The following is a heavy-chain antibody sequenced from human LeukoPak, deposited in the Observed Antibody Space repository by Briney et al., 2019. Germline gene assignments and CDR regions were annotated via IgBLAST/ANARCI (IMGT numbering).Heavy chain of an antibody. V-gene: IGHV3-48*04. J-gene: IGHJ4*02. CDR3: ARDFEGALWFGELLKG. D-gene: IGHD3-10*01. CDR1: GFTFSSYS. CDR2: ISSSSSTI. Sequence: PGGSLRLSCAASGFTFSSYSMNWVRQAPGKGLEWVSYISSSSSTIYYADSVKGRFTISRDNAKNSLNLQMNSLRAEDTAVYYCARDFEGALWFGELLKGGGQGTLVTVSS.